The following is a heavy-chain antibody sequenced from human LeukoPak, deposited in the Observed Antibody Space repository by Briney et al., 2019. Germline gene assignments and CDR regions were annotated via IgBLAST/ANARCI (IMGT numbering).Heavy chain of an antibody. Sequence: SETLSLTCTVSGGSISSSSYYWGWIRQPPGKGLEWIGEINHSGSTNYNPSLKSRVTISVDTSKNQFSLKLSSVTAADTAVYYCARHRTRQLERLFPPQKRNVNNWFDPWGQGTLVTVSS. J-gene: IGHJ5*02. V-gene: IGHV4-39*01. D-gene: IGHD1-1*01. CDR1: GGSISSSSYY. CDR3: ARHRTRQLERLFPPQKRNVNNWFDP. CDR2: INHSGST.